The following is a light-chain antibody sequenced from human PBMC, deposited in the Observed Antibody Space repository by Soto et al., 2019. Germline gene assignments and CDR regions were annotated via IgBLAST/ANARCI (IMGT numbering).Light chain of an antibody. J-gene: IGLJ1*01. CDR2: EVS. CDR1: STDVGGYNY. CDR3: SSYGGRDNYV. Sequence: QSALTQPPSAAGSPGQSVTISCTGTSTDVGGYNYVSWYQQYPGKAPKLMIYEVSKRPSGVPDRFSGSKSGNTAPLTVSGLQAEDEADYYCSSYGGRDNYVFGTGTKLTVL. V-gene: IGLV2-8*01.